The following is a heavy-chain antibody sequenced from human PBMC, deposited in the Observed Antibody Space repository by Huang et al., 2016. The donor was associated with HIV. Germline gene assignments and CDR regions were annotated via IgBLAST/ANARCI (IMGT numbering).Heavy chain of an antibody. CDR2: ISDSGST. CDR3: ARMFKYDSGGYWGNDAFDI. CDR1: GGSFSGHY. J-gene: IGHJ3*02. D-gene: IGHD3-22*01. V-gene: IGHV4-34*02. Sequence: QVQLQQWGAELLKPSETLSLTCAVSGGSFSGHYWTWIRQPPGRGLGWIGEISDSGSTTNNPSLKSRVTISGDTSQSQFSLKLNSVTAADTAIYYCARMFKYDSGGYWGNDAFDIWGQGTMVTVSS.